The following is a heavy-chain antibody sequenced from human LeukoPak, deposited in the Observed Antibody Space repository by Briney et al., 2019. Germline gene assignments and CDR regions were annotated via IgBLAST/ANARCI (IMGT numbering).Heavy chain of an antibody. Sequence: GGSLRLSCAASGFTFSSYAMSWVRQAPGKGLEWVSAISGSGGSTYYADSVKGRFTISRDNSKNTLYLQMNSLRAEDTAVYYCAKKNAGYYDSSGYRYDFWGQGTLVTVSS. CDR3: AKKNAGYYDSSGYRYDF. J-gene: IGHJ4*01. V-gene: IGHV3-23*01. CDR2: ISGSGGST. CDR1: GFTFSSYA. D-gene: IGHD3-22*01.